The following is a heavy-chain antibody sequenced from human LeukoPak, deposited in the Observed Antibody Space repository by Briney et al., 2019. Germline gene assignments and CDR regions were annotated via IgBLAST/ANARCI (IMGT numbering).Heavy chain of an antibody. CDR3: AVGRSY. Sequence: SETLSLTCAVYGGSFSVYYCSWVRQPPGKGLEWIGEINHSGSTNYNPSLKSRVTISIDTSKNQFSLKLSSVTAADTAVYYCAVGRSYWGQGTLVTVSS. CDR2: INHSGST. J-gene: IGHJ4*02. CDR1: GGSFSVYY. V-gene: IGHV4-34*01.